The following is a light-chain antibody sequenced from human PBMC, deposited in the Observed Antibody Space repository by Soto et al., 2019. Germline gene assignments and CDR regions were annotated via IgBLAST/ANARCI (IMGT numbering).Light chain of an antibody. CDR1: QSISRN. CDR3: QQSYTTASIT. CDR2: AAS. V-gene: IGKV1-39*01. J-gene: IGKJ5*01. Sequence: DIQMTQSPSSLSASVGDRVTITCRASQSISRNLNWYQHKPGKAPKLLIYAASSLQNGVPSRFSGGRPGTEFTLSISSLQPEDFGTYYCQQSYTTASITFGQGTRLEIK.